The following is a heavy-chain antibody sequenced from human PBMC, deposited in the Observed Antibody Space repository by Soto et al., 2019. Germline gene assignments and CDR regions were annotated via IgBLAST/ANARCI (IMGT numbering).Heavy chain of an antibody. CDR2: ISPYSENT. Sequence: APVKVSCKSSGYTFTTYGIIWVRQDTGQGLEWMGWISPYSENTNYARKFQDRVTLTTDTSTNTAYMDLKSLRSDDTAVYFCARDTYFDNSGYYYDYWGQGTLVTVSS. D-gene: IGHD3-22*01. CDR1: GYTFTTYG. CDR3: ARDTYFDNSGYYYDY. J-gene: IGHJ4*02. V-gene: IGHV1-18*01.